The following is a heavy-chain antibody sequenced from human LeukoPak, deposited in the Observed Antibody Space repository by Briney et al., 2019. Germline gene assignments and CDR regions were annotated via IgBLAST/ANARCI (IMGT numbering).Heavy chain of an antibody. V-gene: IGHV1-2*02. D-gene: IGHD6-6*01. J-gene: IGHJ4*02. CDR2: INPNSGGT. Sequence: ASVKVSCKASGYTFTGYYIHWVRQAPGQGLEWMGWINPNSGGTNYAQKFQGRVTMTRDTSISTAYMELSRLRSDDTAVYYCARGTSYSSSSAVVDYWGQGTLVTVSS. CDR1: GYTFTGYY. CDR3: ARGTSYSSSSAVVDY.